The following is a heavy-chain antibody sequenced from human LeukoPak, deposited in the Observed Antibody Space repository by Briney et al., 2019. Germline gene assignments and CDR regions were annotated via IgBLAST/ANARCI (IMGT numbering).Heavy chain of an antibody. V-gene: IGHV4-39*07. D-gene: IGHD2-2*01. CDR2: IYYSGST. CDR3: ARSHPSSTWGYYYYYGMDV. CDR1: GGSISGSSYY. J-gene: IGHJ6*02. Sequence: PSETLSLTCTVSGGSISGSSYYWGWIRQPPGKGLEWIGSIYYSGSTYYNPSLKSRVTISVDTSKNQFSLKLSSVTAADTAVYYCARSHPSSTWGYYYYYGMDVWGQGTTVTVSS.